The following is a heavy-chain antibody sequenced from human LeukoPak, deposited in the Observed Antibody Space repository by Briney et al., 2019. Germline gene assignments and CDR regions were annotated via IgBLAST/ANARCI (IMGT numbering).Heavy chain of an antibody. Sequence: PSETLSLTCAVYGGSFSGYYWSWIRQPPGKGLEWIGSVYYSGSTYYNPSLKSRVTISVDTSRNQFSLRLNSVTAADTALYYCARQNCGGDCYSPRNGFDIWGQGTMVTVSS. CDR3: ARQNCGGDCYSPRNGFDI. D-gene: IGHD2-21*02. V-gene: IGHV4-34*01. CDR2: VYYSGST. J-gene: IGHJ3*02. CDR1: GGSFSGYY.